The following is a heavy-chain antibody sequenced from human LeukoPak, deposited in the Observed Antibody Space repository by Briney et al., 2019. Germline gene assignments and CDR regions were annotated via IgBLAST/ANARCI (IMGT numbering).Heavy chain of an antibody. CDR3: AKGGSYGYFYSYYMDV. J-gene: IGHJ6*03. D-gene: IGHD3-10*01. CDR2: ITSSSTYV. Sequence: AGGSLRLSCEASEFTFSNYNMNWVRQAPGQRLEWVSSITSSSTYVFYAASVKGRFTVSRDSSSNTLFLQMNSLRAEDTALYYCAKGGSYGYFYSYYMDVWGKGTAVTVSS. V-gene: IGHV3-21*04. CDR1: EFTFSNYN.